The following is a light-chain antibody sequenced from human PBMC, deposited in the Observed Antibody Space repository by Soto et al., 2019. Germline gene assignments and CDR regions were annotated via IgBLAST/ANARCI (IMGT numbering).Light chain of an antibody. CDR3: QQYNSYPLT. CDR2: KAS. J-gene: IGKJ4*01. Sequence: IQMTQSPSTLSASVGDRVTITCRASQSISSWLAWYQQKPGKAPKLLIYKASSLESGVPSRFSGSGSGTEFTLSISSLQPDDFGTYYCQQYNSYPLTFGGGTKVEIK. CDR1: QSISSW. V-gene: IGKV1-5*03.